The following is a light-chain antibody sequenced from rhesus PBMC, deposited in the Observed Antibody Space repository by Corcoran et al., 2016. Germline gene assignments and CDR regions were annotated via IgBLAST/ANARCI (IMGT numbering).Light chain of an antibody. CDR3: QVWDSSSKYV. J-gene: IGLJ1*01. Sequence: SYELTQPPSVSAASRQTARITCTGDNIETKNVHWYQQKPPQAPVLVISSDDKRSSGIPERFSGSNSRNTATLTISRVEAGDEADYYCQVWDSSSKYVFGGGTRLTVL. CDR1: NIETKN. V-gene: IGLV3-25*02. CDR2: SDD.